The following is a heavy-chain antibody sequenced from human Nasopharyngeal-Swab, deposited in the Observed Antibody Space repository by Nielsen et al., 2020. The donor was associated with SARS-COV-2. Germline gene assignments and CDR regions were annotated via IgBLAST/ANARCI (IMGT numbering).Heavy chain of an antibody. D-gene: IGHD1-14*01. CDR3: ARDRAIPDGFDP. CDR2: ISSTSNYI. CDR1: GFTFSTYT. V-gene: IGHV3-21*01. J-gene: IGHJ5*02. Sequence: GESLKISCAASGFTFSTYTMNWVRQAPGKGLEWVSSISSTSNYIYYADSVKGRFTISRDNAKNSLYLQMNSLRAEDTAVYYCARDRAIPDGFDPWGQGTLVTVSS.